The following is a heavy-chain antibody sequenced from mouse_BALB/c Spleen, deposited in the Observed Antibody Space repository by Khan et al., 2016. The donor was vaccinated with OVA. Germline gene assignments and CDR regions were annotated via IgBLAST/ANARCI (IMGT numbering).Heavy chain of an antibody. J-gene: IGHJ3*01. CDR3: ARSGFGTPFAY. CDR1: DYTFTSYY. V-gene: IGHV1S81*02. CDR2: INPSDGGT. D-gene: IGHD1-1*02. Sequence: QVQLQQPGAELVKPGASVKISCKASDYTFTSYYMYWVKERPGQGLEWIGGINPSDGGTIFNEKFKSKATLTVDKSSSTAYMQLSRLTSEDSAVYYCARSGFGTPFAYWGQGTLVTVSA.